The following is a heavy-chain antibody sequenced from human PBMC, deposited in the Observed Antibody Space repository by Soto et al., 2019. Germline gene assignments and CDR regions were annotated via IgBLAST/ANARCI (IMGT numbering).Heavy chain of an antibody. J-gene: IGHJ5*02. CDR2: INPSGGST. Sequence: GASVKVSCKASGYTFTSYYMHWVRQAPGQGLEWMGIINPSGGSTSYAQKFQGRATMTRDTSTSTVYMELSSLRSEDTAVYYCARGRIAAATDNWFDPWGQGTLVTVSS. V-gene: IGHV1-46*03. D-gene: IGHD6-13*01. CDR3: ARGRIAAATDNWFDP. CDR1: GYTFTSYY.